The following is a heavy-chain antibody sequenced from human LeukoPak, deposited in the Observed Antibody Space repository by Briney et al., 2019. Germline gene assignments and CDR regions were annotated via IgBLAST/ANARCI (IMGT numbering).Heavy chain of an antibody. CDR2: ISSSGSTI. J-gene: IGHJ4*02. D-gene: IGHD1-26*01. CDR1: GFTFSSYE. CDR3: ARDHQGGSYSIFDY. Sequence: TGGSLRLSCAASGFTFSSYEMNWVRQAPGKGLEWVSYISSSGSTIYYADSVKGRFTISRDNAKNSLYLQMNSLRAEDTAVYYYARDHQGGSYSIFDYWGQGTLVTVSS. V-gene: IGHV3-48*03.